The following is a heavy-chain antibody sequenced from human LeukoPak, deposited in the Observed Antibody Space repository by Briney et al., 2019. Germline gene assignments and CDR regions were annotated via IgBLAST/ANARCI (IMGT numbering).Heavy chain of an antibody. CDR2: INPNSGGT. CDR1: GYTFTGYY. CDR3: ARGVTLVRGVILLDAFDI. D-gene: IGHD3-10*01. Sequence: ASVKVSCKASGYTFTGYYMHWVRQAPGQGLEWMGWINPNSGGTNYAQKFQGRVTMTRDTSISTAYMELSRLRSDDTAVYYCARGVTLVRGVILLDAFDIWGQGTMVTVSS. J-gene: IGHJ3*02. V-gene: IGHV1-2*02.